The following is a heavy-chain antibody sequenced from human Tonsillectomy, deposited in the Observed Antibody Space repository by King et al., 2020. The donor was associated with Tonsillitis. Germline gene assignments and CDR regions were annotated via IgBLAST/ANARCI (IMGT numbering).Heavy chain of an antibody. CDR2: INPNSGGT. Sequence: VQLVESGAEVKKPGASVKVSCKASGYTFTGYYIHWVRQAPGQGLEWMGWINPNSGGTNYAQSFKGRVTMTRDASISTAYMDMSRLRSDDTAVYYCARVGAYGSGSYLVYWGQGTLVTVSA. CDR1: GYTFTGYY. V-gene: IGHV1-2*02. D-gene: IGHD3-10*01. J-gene: IGHJ4*02. CDR3: ARVGAYGSGSYLVY.